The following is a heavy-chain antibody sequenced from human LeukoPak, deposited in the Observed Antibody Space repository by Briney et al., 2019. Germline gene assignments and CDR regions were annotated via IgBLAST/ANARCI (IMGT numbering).Heavy chain of an antibody. CDR3: AKDTKLRALFYY. D-gene: IGHD1-7*01. CDR1: GFTFSSYG. V-gene: IGHV3-30*02. Sequence: GGSLRLSCAASGFTFSSYGMHWVRQAPGKGRGWGVFIRYDGSNKYYADSVKGRFTISRDNSKNTLYLQMNSLRAEDTAVYYWAKDTKLRALFYYWGQGTLVTVSS. CDR2: IRYDGSNK. J-gene: IGHJ4*02.